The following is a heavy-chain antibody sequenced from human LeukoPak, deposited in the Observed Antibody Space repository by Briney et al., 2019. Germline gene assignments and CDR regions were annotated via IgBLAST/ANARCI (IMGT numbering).Heavy chain of an antibody. D-gene: IGHD3-22*01. CDR1: GFTFSSYA. CDR3: AKGMSATSGYLELEY. Sequence: GGSLRLSCAASGFTFSSYAMTWVRQSPGKGLEWVSSISGSGGNTYSADSVKGRCTISRDNSKKTLYLQMNSLRAEDTAVYYCAKGMSATSGYLELEYWGQGTLVTVSS. CDR2: ISGSGGNT. J-gene: IGHJ4*02. V-gene: IGHV3-23*01.